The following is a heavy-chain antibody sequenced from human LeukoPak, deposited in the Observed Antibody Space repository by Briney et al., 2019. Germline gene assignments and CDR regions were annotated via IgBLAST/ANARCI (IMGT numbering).Heavy chain of an antibody. J-gene: IGHJ5*02. V-gene: IGHV3-23*01. CDR1: GFTFSSYA. Sequence: PGGSLRLSCAASGFTFSSYAMSWVRQAPGKGLEWVSAISGSGGSTYYADSVRGRFTISRDNSKNTLYLQMNSLRAEDTAVYYCAKPRQYCSSTSCYCGFDPWGQGTLVTVSS. D-gene: IGHD2-2*01. CDR2: ISGSGGST. CDR3: AKPRQYCSSTSCYCGFDP.